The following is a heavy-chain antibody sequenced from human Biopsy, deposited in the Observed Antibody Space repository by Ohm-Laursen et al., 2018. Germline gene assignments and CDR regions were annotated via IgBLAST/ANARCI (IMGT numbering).Heavy chain of an antibody. J-gene: IGHJ6*02. CDR2: IYYSGST. CDR3: ARATNSTGRPYYYFYGMDV. CDR1: GGSISSDY. D-gene: IGHD2/OR15-2a*01. V-gene: IGHV4-59*01. Sequence: PGTLSLTCTVSGGSISSDYWSWIRQTPGKGLEWIGYIYYSGSTNYNPSLKSRVTISVDTPKNQFSLRLNSVTAADTAVYYCARATNSTGRPYYYFYGMDVWGQGTTVTVSS.